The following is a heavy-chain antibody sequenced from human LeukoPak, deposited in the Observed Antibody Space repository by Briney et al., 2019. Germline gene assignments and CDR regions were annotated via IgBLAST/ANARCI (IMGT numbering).Heavy chain of an antibody. CDR3: ARWGRGYSYGYGFGYFDL. CDR2: IYYSGST. J-gene: IGHJ2*01. D-gene: IGHD5-18*01. CDR1: GGSISSYY. Sequence: SETLSLTCTVSGGSISSYYWSWIRQPPGKGLEWIGYIYYSGSTNYNPSLKSRVTISVDTSKNQFSLKLSSVTAADTAVYYCARWGRGYSYGYGFGYFDLWGRGTLVTVSS. V-gene: IGHV4-59*12.